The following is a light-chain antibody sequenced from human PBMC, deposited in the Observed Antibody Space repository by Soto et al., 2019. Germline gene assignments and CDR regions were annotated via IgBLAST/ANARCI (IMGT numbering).Light chain of an antibody. V-gene: IGKV3-20*01. CDR2: HAS. J-gene: IGKJ1*01. Sequence: ELVLTQSPGTLSLSPWERATLSCRASQSISSGYLAWYQQRPGQPPRLLIYHASSRATGIPDRFIGSGSGTDFSLTISRLEPEDFAVYYCQQYGGSAGTFGQGTKVDIK. CDR1: QSISSGY. CDR3: QQYGGSAGT.